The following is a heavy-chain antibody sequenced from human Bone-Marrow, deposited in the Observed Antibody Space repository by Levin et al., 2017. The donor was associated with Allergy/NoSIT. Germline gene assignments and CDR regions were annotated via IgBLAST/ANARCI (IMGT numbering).Heavy chain of an antibody. V-gene: IGHV1-2*02. CDR3: ARDPAVTRDGYFDL. CDR2: INPNNGAT. CDR1: GFAFTDYY. Sequence: ASVKVSRKASGFAFTDYYMHWVRQAPGQGLEWLGWINPNNGATKYALKFQDRVTMTRDTSISTAYMEFRRLRSDDTAVFYCARDPAVTRDGYFDLWGRGTLVSVSS. J-gene: IGHJ2*01. D-gene: IGHD4-17*01.